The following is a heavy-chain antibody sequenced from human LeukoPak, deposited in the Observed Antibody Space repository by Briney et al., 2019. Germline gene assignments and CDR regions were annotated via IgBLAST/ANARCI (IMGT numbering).Heavy chain of an antibody. CDR1: GFTFSSYS. CDR2: ISSSSSYI. D-gene: IGHD6-13*01. V-gene: IGHV3-21*01. J-gene: IGHJ3*02. CDR3: AREYSSWYANDAFDI. Sequence: GGSLRLSCAASGFTFSSYSMNWVRQAPGKGLEWVSSISSSSSYIYYADSVKGRFTISRDNAKNSLYLQMNSLRAGDTAVYYCAREYSSWYANDAFDIWGQGTMVTVSS.